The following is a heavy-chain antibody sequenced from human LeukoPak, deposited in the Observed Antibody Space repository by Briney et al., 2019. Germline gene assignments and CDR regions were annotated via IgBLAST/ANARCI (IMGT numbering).Heavy chain of an antibody. CDR2: ISGSGGST. CDR3: AKDAPLCSGGSCTDYYYYYYMDV. CDR1: GFTFSSYG. V-gene: IGHV3-23*01. J-gene: IGHJ6*03. Sequence: GGSLRLSCAASGFTFSSYGMSWVRQAPGKGLEWVSAISGSGGSTYYADSVKGRFTISRDNSKNTLYLQMNSLRAEDTAVYYCAKDAPLCSGGSCTDYYYYYYMDVWGKRTTVTISS. D-gene: IGHD2-15*01.